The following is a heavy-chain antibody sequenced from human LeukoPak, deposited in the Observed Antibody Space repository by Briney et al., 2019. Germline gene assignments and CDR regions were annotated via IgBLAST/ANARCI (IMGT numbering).Heavy chain of an antibody. Sequence: PSETLSFTCTVSGGSISSYYWSWIRQPPRKGLEWIGYIYYSGSTNYNPALKSRVTISVDTSKNQFSLKLSSVTAADTAVYYCAVIAVAGHFQHWGQGTLVTVSS. CDR1: GGSISSYY. J-gene: IGHJ1*01. CDR3: AVIAVAGHFQH. CDR2: IYYSGST. D-gene: IGHD6-19*01. V-gene: IGHV4-59*01.